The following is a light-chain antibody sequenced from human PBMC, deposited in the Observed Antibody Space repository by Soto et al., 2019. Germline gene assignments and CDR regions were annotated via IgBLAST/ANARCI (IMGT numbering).Light chain of an antibody. CDR3: MQGTHWPWT. CDR1: QSLIHSDGNTY. CDR2: EVS. V-gene: IGKV2-30*02. J-gene: IGKJ1*01. Sequence: DVVMTQSPLSLPVTLGQPASISCRSSQSLIHSDGNTYLNWFQQRPGQSPRRLIYEVSDRDSGVPDRFSGSVSGTDFTLQISRVEAEDVGVYYCMQGTHWPWTFGQGTEVEIK.